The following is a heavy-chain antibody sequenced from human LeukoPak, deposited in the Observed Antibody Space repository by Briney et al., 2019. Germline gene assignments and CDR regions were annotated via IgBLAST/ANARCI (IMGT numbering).Heavy chain of an antibody. CDR2: INPNSGGT. J-gene: IGHJ3*02. CDR3: AREWSLLDAFDI. CDR1: GYTFTGYY. D-gene: IGHD3-3*01. Sequence: GSVKVSCKASGYTFTGYYMHWVRQAPGQGLEWMGWINPNSGGTNYAQKFQGRVTMTRDTSISTAYMELSRLRSDDTAVYYCAREWSLLDAFDIWGQGTMVTVSS. V-gene: IGHV1-2*02.